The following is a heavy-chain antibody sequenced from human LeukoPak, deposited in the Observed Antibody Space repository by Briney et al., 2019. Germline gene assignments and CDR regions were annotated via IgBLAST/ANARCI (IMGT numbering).Heavy chain of an antibody. CDR3: ARRPPALGAFDI. Sequence: SETLSLTCTVSGGSISSSSYFWGWLRQPPGKGLEWIGRIYYSGSTFYNPSLKSRVTMSADTSKNQFSLRVSSVTAADTAVYYCARRPPALGAFDIWGQGTMVSVSS. J-gene: IGHJ3*02. CDR2: IYYSGST. CDR1: GGSISSSSYF. V-gene: IGHV4-39*01.